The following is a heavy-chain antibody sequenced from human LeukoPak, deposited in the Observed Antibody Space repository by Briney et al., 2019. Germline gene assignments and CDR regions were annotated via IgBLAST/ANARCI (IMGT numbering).Heavy chain of an antibody. CDR1: GFTFGKYA. D-gene: IGHD6-13*01. V-gene: IGHV3-49*04. J-gene: IGHJ4*02. Sequence: GRSLRLSCTPSGFTFGKYAMNWVRQTPGEGLEWLGFIRGKAYGGTKEYAASVKGRFIISRDDSKSIAYLQLNSLKTEDTAVYYCSRWNSQLVSFDYWGQGTLVTVSS. CDR3: SRWNSQLVSFDY. CDR2: IRGKAYGGTK.